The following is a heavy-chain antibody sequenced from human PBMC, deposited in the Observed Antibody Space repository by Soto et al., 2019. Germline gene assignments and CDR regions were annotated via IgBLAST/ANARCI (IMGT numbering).Heavy chain of an antibody. CDR2: IWFDGSKE. Sequence: QVELVESGGGVVQPGGSLRLACAASGFTFTSIGMHWVRQAPGKGLEWVAVIWFDGSKEFYAASVEGRFTISRDNSKNMVYLEMNSPRDVDTAVYYCARAVPAAKGWFDSWGQGTLVTVSS. CDR3: ARAVPAAKGWFDS. CDR1: GFTFTSIG. J-gene: IGHJ5*01. D-gene: IGHD2-2*01. V-gene: IGHV3-33*01.